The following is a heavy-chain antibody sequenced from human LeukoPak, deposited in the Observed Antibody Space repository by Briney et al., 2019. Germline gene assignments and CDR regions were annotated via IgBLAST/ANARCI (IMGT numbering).Heavy chain of an antibody. CDR3: AKQARYSNFWSGYLYYFDY. D-gene: IGHD3-3*01. V-gene: IGHV3-23*01. Sequence: GGSLRLPCAASGFTFNNYAASWVRQAPGKGLEWVSAFVGGDTTYYADSVKGRFTISRDNSRNTLYLQMNTLRAEDTAVYYCAKQARYSNFWSGYLYYFDYWGQGTLVTVSS. CDR2: FVGGDTT. J-gene: IGHJ4*02. CDR1: GFTFNNYA.